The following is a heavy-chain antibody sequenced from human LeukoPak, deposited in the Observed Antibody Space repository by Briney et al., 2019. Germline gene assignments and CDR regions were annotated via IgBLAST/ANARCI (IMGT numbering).Heavy chain of an antibody. CDR3: ARDQSRFDY. J-gene: IGHJ4*02. CDR1: GYTLTSYG. CDR2: ISAYNGNT. Sequence: ASVKVSCKASGYTLTSYGISWVRQAPGQGLEWMGWISAYNGNTNYAQKLQGRVTMTTDTSTSTAYVELRSLRSDDTAVYYCARDQSRFDYWGQGTLVTVSS. V-gene: IGHV1-18*01.